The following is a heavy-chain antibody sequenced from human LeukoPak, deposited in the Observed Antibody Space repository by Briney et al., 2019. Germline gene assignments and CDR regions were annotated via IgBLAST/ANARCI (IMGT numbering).Heavy chain of an antibody. CDR1: GFTFSGYA. CDR2: ISGSGGRT. V-gene: IGHV3-23*01. CDR3: ARGAYSSGWAYFDH. Sequence: GGSLRLSCAASGFTFSGYAMSWDRQTPGKGLEWVSAISGSGGRTYYADSVRGRFTISRDNAKNSLYLHMDSLRAEDTAVYYCARGAYSSGWAYFDHWGQGTLVTVSS. D-gene: IGHD6-19*01. J-gene: IGHJ4*02.